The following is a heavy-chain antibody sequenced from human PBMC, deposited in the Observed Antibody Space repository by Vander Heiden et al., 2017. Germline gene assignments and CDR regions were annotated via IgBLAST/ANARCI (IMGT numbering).Heavy chain of an antibody. D-gene: IGHD3-10*01. CDR1: GYTFTSYY. CDR3: ARDNWKYYYGAGSYYGCFLDY. Sequence: QVQLVQSGAEVKKPGASVKVSCKASGYTFTSYYMHCARQAPGQGLEWRGIISPGGGSTSYGKKLKGRVTMTRDPYTRTVYMELSSMRSEEPAVYYRARDNWKYYYGAGSYYGCFLDYWGQGTLVTVSS. J-gene: IGHJ4*02. V-gene: IGHV1-46*01. CDR2: ISPGGGST.